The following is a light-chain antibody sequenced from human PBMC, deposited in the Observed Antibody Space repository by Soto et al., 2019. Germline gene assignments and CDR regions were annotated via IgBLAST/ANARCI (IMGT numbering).Light chain of an antibody. CDR3: SSYTSSSTVYV. J-gene: IGLJ1*01. CDR1: SSNIGAGYD. CDR2: GNS. V-gene: IGLV1-40*01. Sequence: QSVLTQPPSVSGAPGQRVTISCTGSSSNIGAGYDVHWYQQLPGTAPKLLIYGNSNRPSGVPDRFSGSKSDNTASLTISGLQPEDEADYYCSSYTSSSTVYVFGTGTKLTVL.